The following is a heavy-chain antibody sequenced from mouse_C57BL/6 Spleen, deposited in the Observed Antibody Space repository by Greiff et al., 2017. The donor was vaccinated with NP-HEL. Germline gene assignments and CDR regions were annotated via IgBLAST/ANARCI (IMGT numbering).Heavy chain of an antibody. Sequence: VQLQESGAELVKPGASVKMSCKASGYTFTSYWITWVKQRPGQGLEWIGDIYPGSGSTNYNEKFKSKATLTVDTSSSTAYMQLSSLTSEDSAVYYCYYYGSSSYYFDYWGQGTTLTVSS. CDR2: IYPGSGST. D-gene: IGHD1-1*01. CDR3: YYYGSSSYYFDY. CDR1: GYTFTSYW. J-gene: IGHJ2*01. V-gene: IGHV1-55*01.